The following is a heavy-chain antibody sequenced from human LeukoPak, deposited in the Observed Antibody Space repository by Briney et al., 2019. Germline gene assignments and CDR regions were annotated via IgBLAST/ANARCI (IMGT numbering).Heavy chain of an antibody. Sequence: SETLSLTCAVSGGSISSGGYSWRWIRQPPGKGLEWIGYIYHSGSTYYNPSLKSRVTISVDRSKNQFSLKLSSVTAADTAVYYCARGGYSYALDYWGQGTLVTVSS. CDR1: GGSISSGGYS. CDR2: IYHSGST. CDR3: ARGGYSYALDY. D-gene: IGHD5-18*01. J-gene: IGHJ4*02. V-gene: IGHV4-30-2*01.